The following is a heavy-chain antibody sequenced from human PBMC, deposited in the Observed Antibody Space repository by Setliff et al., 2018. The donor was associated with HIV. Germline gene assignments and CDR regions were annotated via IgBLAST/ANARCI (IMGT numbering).Heavy chain of an antibody. V-gene: IGHV4-59*01. CDR3: ERSPEWGAGGIDY. CDR1: GGSISRYY. D-gene: IGHD1-26*01. Sequence: SETLSLTCTVSGGSISRYYWSWIRQSPRKGLEWIGYVYFTGHTNFNPSLKSRVTMSIDTPQNQFSLTLTSVTAADTAVYYCERSPEWGAGGIDYWGQGTLVTSPQ. CDR2: VYFTGHT. J-gene: IGHJ4*02.